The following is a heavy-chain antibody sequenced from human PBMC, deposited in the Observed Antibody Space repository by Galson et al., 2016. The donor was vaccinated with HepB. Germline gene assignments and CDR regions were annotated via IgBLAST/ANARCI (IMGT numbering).Heavy chain of an antibody. CDR1: GGSFSGFY. V-gene: IGHV4-34*01. D-gene: IGHD3-3*01. CDR3: ARRSGGWYYYYMDV. J-gene: IGHJ6*03. CDR2: INDSGST. Sequence: LSLTCAVDGGSFSGFYWNWIRQPPGKGLEWIGEINDSGSTNYNPSLKSRVTISVDTSKNQFSLRLNSVTAADTAVYYCARRSGGWYYYYMDVWGQGTTDTVSS.